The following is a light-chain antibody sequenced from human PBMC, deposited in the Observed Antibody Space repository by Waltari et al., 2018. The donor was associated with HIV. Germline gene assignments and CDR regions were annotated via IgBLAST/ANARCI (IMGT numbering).Light chain of an antibody. Sequence: IQMTQSPSALSASVGDRVTITCRARHSISSCVAWYQQKPGKAPKLLIYKASSLESGAPSRFSGSGSGTEFTLTISSLQPGDFATYYCQQYNSDPLTFGGGTKVEIK. CDR1: HSISSC. CDR2: KAS. CDR3: QQYNSDPLT. V-gene: IGKV1-5*03. J-gene: IGKJ4*01.